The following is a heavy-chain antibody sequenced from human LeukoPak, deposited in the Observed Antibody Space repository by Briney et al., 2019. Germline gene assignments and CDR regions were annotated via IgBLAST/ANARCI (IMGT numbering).Heavy chain of an antibody. CDR3: ARGTGSPVQLEREAFDI. CDR1: GYTFTNYG. J-gene: IGHJ3*02. D-gene: IGHD1-1*01. CDR2: ISAYNGNT. V-gene: IGHV1-18*01. Sequence: GASVKVSCKASGYTFTNYGISWVRQAPGQGLEWMGWISAYNGNTNYAQKLQGRVTMTTDTSTSTAYMELRSLRSDDTAVYYCARGTGSPVQLEREAFDIWGQGTMVTVSS.